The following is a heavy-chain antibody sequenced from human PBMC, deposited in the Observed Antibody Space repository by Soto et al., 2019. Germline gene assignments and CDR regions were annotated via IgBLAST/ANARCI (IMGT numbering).Heavy chain of an antibody. D-gene: IGHD6-13*01. Sequence: QLQLQESGPGLVKPSETLSLTCTVSGGSISSISYYWGWIRQPPGKGLEWIASIYSGGGTYHNPSLKGRITISVDTSKNQCSLKLSSVTAADTAVYYCASSSTWHIIDYWGQGTLVTVSS. CDR3: ASSSTWHIIDY. CDR1: GGSISSISYY. V-gene: IGHV4-39*01. CDR2: IYSGGGT. J-gene: IGHJ4*02.